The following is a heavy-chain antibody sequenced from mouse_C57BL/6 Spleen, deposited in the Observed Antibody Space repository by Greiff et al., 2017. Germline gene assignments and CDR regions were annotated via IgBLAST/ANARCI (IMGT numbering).Heavy chain of an antibody. CDR3: TRSLYYYGSSYGY. Sequence: QVQLQQSGAELVRPGASVTLSCKASGYTFTDYEMHWVKQTPVHGLEWIGAIDPETGGTAYNQKFKGKAILTADKSSSTAYMELRSLTSEDSAVYYCTRSLYYYGSSYGYWGQGTTLTVSS. D-gene: IGHD1-1*01. V-gene: IGHV1-15*01. CDR1: GYTFTDYE. J-gene: IGHJ2*01. CDR2: IDPETGGT.